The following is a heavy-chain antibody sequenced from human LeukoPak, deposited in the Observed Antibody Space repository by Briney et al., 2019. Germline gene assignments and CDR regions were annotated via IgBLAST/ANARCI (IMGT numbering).Heavy chain of an antibody. Sequence: SETLSLTCAVYGGSFSGYYWSWIRQPPGKGLEWIGEINHSGSTNYNPSLKSRVTISVDTSKNQFSLKLSSVTAADTAVYYCAGGPNYGCNSKDFYYWGQGTLVTVSS. CDR3: AGGPNYGCNSKDFYY. CDR1: GGSFSGYY. V-gene: IGHV4-34*01. CDR2: INHSGST. D-gene: IGHD4-23*01. J-gene: IGHJ4*02.